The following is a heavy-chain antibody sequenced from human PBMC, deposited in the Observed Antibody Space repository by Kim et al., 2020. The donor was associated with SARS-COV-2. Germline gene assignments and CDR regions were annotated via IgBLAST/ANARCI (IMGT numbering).Heavy chain of an antibody. Sequence: KSRVTISVDTSKNQFSLKLSSVTAADTAVYYCARTKYDFWSGYYAYYFDYWGQGTLVTVSS. CDR3: ARTKYDFWSGYYAYYFDY. V-gene: IGHV4-39*07. D-gene: IGHD3-3*01. J-gene: IGHJ4*02.